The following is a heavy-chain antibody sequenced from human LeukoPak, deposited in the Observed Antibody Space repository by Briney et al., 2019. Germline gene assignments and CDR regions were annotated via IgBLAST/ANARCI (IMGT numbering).Heavy chain of an antibody. Sequence: TPETLSLTCTVSGGSISSGGYYWSWIRQHPGKGLEWIGYIYYSGSTYYNPSLKSRVTISVDTSKNQFSLKLSSVTAADTAVYYCARGSKGGYCSGGSCLAFDIWGQGTMVTVSS. V-gene: IGHV4-31*03. CDR3: ARGSKGGYCSGGSCLAFDI. CDR1: GGSISSGGYY. J-gene: IGHJ3*02. CDR2: IYYSGST. D-gene: IGHD2-15*01.